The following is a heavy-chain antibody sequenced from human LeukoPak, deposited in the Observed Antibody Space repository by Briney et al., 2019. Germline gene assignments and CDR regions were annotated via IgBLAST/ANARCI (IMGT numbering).Heavy chain of an antibody. CDR2: IYPGDSDT. Sequence: GESLKISCKGSGYSFTSYWIGWVRQMPGKGLEWMGIIYPGDSDTRYSPSFQGQVTISADKSISTAYLQWSSLKASDTAMHYCARGPYYYDSSGYYAFDIWGQGTMVTVSS. J-gene: IGHJ3*02. D-gene: IGHD3-22*01. CDR3: ARGPYYYDSSGYYAFDI. V-gene: IGHV5-51*03. CDR1: GYSFTSYW.